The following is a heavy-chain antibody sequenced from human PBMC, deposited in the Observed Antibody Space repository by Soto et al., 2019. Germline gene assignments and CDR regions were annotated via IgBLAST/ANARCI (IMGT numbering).Heavy chain of an antibody. CDR3: ARELDVSGSYYSGFDY. Sequence: QVQLVESGGGVVQPGRSLRLSCAASGFTFSSYAMHWVRQAPGKGLEWVAVISYDGSNKYYADSVKGRFTISRDNSKNTLYLQMNSLRAEDTAVYYCARELDVSGSYYSGFDYWGQGTLVTVSS. V-gene: IGHV3-30-3*01. CDR2: ISYDGSNK. J-gene: IGHJ4*02. D-gene: IGHD3-10*01. CDR1: GFTFSSYA.